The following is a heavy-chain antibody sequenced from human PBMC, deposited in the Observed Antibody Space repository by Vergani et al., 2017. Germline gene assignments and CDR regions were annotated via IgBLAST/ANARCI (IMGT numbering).Heavy chain of an antibody. CDR1: GGALSNPDYH. V-gene: IGHV4-30-4*08. D-gene: IGHD3-16*02. Sequence: QEQLPESGPGLVRPSQTLSLTCTLSGGALSNPDYHWSWLRQTPGKGLEWIGLIDYSGSTSYNPSVRGRLAISVDTSKNHFSLKLDSVTAADTAVYFCASIARAPTRRNPPPDYWGQGILVTVSS. J-gene: IGHJ4*02. CDR3: ASIARAPTRRNPPPDY. CDR2: IDYSGST.